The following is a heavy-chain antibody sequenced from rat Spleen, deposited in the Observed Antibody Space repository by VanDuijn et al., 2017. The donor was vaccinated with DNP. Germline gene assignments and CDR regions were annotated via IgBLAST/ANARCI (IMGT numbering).Heavy chain of an antibody. J-gene: IGHJ2*01. CDR1: GFTFSDYN. D-gene: IGHD1-11*01. CDR2: IIYDGSRT. Sequence: EVQLVESGGGLVQPGRSLKLSCAASGFTFSDYNMAWVRQAPKKGLEWVATIIYDGSRTYYRDSVKGRFTISRDSVQNTLYLQMSKLGSEDTAIYYCAKGPNYGGWSDYFDYWGQGVMVTVSS. V-gene: IGHV5-7*01. CDR3: AKGPNYGGWSDYFDY.